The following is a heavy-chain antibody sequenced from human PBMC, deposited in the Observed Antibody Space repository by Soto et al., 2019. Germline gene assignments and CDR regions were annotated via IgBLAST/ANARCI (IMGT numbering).Heavy chain of an antibody. CDR2: MYHSGST. CDR1: GGSISSGGYS. Sequence: NPSETLSLTCAVSGGSISSGGYSWSWIRQPPGKGLEWIGYMYHSGSTYYNPSLKSRVTISIDRSKNQFSLKLSSVTAADTAVYYCARDHYGFNRYYYYYGMDVWGHGTTVTVSS. V-gene: IGHV4-30-2*01. J-gene: IGHJ6*02. CDR3: ARDHYGFNRYYYYYGMDV. D-gene: IGHD3-16*01.